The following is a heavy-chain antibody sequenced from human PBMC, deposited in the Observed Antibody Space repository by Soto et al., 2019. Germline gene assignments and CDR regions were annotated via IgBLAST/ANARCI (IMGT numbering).Heavy chain of an antibody. CDR3: ARELDIVVVVAATDYGMDV. CDR1: GFTFSSYG. CDR2: IWYDRSNK. V-gene: IGHV3-33*01. Sequence: GGSLRLSCAASGFTFSSYGMHWVRQAPGKGLEWVAVIWYDRSNKYYADSVKGRFTISRDNSKNTLYLQMNSLRAEDTAVYYCARELDIVVVVAATDYGMDVWGQGTTVTVSS. D-gene: IGHD2-15*01. J-gene: IGHJ6*02.